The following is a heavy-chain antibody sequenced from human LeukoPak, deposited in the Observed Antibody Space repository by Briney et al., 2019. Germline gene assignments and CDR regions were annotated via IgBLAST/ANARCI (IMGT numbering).Heavy chain of an antibody. CDR2: VNDIGSA. D-gene: IGHD3-9*01. Sequence: SETLSLTCAVSDDSFSGYYWSWIRQSPGKALEYIGEVNDIGSANYSPSLESRLIMSTDTSKNQATLKLTSATAADTGVYYCARVAMTGYHDHWYFDLWGRGIPVSVSS. V-gene: IGHV4-34*01. CDR1: DDSFSGYY. J-gene: IGHJ2*01. CDR3: ARVAMTGYHDHWYFDL.